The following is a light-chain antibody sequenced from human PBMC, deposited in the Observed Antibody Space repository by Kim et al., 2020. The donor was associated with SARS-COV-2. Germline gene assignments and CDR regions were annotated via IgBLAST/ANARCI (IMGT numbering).Light chain of an antibody. CDR1: QRISSS. V-gene: IGKV1-39*01. CDR3: HQSFTTPLLT. Sequence: DIQMTQSPSSLSASVGDRVTITCRASQRISSSLYWYQQQPGKAPKLLIYAASSLQSGVPSRFSGSGSGTDFTLTISSLQPEDFATYYCHQSFTTPLLTFGGGTKVDIK. CDR2: AAS. J-gene: IGKJ4*01.